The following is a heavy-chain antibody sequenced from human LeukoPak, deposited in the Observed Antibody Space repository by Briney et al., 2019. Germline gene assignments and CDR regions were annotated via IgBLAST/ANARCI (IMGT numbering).Heavy chain of an antibody. Sequence: ASVKVSCKASGYTFTDYYMHWVRQAPGQGFEWMGWINPNDGDTYYAQKFQGRVTMTRDTSISTAHMEVSRLRSDDTAVYYCARANFFYCSSTSCLFDYWGQGTLVTVSS. J-gene: IGHJ4*02. CDR2: INPNDGDT. D-gene: IGHD2-2*01. V-gene: IGHV1-2*02. CDR1: GYTFTDYY. CDR3: ARANFFYCSSTSCLFDY.